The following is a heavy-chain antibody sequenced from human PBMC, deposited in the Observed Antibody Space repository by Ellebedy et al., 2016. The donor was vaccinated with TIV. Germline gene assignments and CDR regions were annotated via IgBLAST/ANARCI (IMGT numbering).Heavy chain of an antibody. V-gene: IGHV4-38-2*02. CDR3: ASEPPYFYGGSGIYLKDF. CDR2: IHHRGST. J-gene: IGHJ4*02. CDR1: GYFISSGHY. Sequence: MPSETLSLTCNVSGYFISSGHYWGWIRQAPGKGLEWIGSIHHRGSTYYNSSLESRVTISVDTSKNQFSLKLTSVTAADTAVYYCASEPPYFYGGSGIYLKDFWGQGTLVTVSS. D-gene: IGHD3-10*01.